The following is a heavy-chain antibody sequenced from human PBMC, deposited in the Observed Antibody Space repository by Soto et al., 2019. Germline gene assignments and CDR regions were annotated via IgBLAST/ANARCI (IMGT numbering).Heavy chain of an antibody. J-gene: IGHJ4*02. Sequence: GGSLRLSCAASGFTFSSYGMHWVRQAPGKGLEWVAVIWFDGSRNYYADSVKGRFTISRDDSKNTVYLQMNSLRAEDTAVYYCARIAGGYHFDYWGQGTLVTVSS. V-gene: IGHV3-33*01. CDR3: ARIAGGYHFDY. CDR2: IWFDGSRN. D-gene: IGHD6-13*01. CDR1: GFTFSSYG.